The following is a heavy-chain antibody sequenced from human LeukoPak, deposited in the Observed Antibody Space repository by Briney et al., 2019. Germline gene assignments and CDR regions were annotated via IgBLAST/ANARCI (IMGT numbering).Heavy chain of an antibody. CDR2: MNPNSGNT. CDR1: GYTFTSYD. D-gene: IGHD4-17*01. J-gene: IGHJ6*02. CDR3: ARAMTTAPYYGMDV. V-gene: IGHV1-8*01. Sequence: ASVKVSCKASGYTFTSYDINWVRQATGQGLEWMGWMNPNSGNTGYAQKFQGRVTMTRNTSISTAYMELSSLRSEDTAVYYCARAMTTAPYYGMDVWGQGTTVTVSS.